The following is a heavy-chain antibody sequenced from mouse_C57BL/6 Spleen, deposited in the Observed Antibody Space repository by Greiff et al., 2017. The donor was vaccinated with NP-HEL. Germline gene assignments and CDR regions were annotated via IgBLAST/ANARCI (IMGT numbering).Heavy chain of an antibody. D-gene: IGHD3-2*02. CDR1: GYAFTNYL. V-gene: IGHV1-54*01. Sequence: QVQLKQSGAELVRPGTSVKVSCKASGYAFTNYLIEWVKQRPGQGLEWIGVINPGSGGTNYNEKFKGKATLTADKSSSTAYMQLSSLTSEDSAVYFCARSAQNYAMDYWGQGTSVTVSS. CDR3: ARSAQNYAMDY. J-gene: IGHJ4*01. CDR2: INPGSGGT.